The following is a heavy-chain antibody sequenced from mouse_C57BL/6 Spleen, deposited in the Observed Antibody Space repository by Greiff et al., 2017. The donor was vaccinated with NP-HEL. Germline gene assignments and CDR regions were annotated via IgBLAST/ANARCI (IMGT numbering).Heavy chain of an antibody. CDR3: AAYYSNYVYAMDY. V-gene: IGHV5-4*01. D-gene: IGHD2-5*01. Sequence: EVQLVESGGGLVKPGGSLKLSCAASGFTFSSYAMSWVRQTPEKRLEWVATISDGGSYTYYPDNVKGRFTISRDNAKNNLYLQMSHLKSEDTAMYYCAAYYSNYVYAMDYWGQGTSVTVSS. CDR1: GFTFSSYA. CDR2: ISDGGSYT. J-gene: IGHJ4*01.